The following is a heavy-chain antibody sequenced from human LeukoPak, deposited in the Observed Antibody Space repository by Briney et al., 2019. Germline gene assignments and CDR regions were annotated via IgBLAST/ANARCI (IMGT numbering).Heavy chain of an antibody. CDR2: IYYSGST. CDR3: ARDVYDILTGYQSGFDY. CDR1: GGSISSYY. Sequence: SETLSLTCTVSGGSISSYYWSWIRQPPGKGLEWIGYIYYSGSTNYNPSLKSRVTISVGTSKNQFSLKLSSVTAADTAVYYCARDVYDILTGYQSGFDYWGQGTLVTVSS. J-gene: IGHJ4*02. D-gene: IGHD3-9*01. V-gene: IGHV4-59*01.